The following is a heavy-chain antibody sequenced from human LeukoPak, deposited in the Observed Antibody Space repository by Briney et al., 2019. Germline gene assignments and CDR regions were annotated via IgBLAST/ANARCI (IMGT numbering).Heavy chain of an antibody. V-gene: IGHV4-39*02. D-gene: IGHD1-1*01. CDR3: ARGRYTFDY. Sequence: SETLSLTCTVSGGSISSSIYSWGWIRQPPGKGLEWIGSIYYSGSTFYNPSHKSRLTISVDTSKNHFSLKLSSVTAADTAVYYCARGRYTFDYWGQGTLVTVSS. CDR1: GGSISSSIYS. CDR2: IYYSGST. J-gene: IGHJ4*02.